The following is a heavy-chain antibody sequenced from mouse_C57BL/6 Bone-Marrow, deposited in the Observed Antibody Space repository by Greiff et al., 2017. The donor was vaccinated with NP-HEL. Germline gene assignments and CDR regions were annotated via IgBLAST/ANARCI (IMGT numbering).Heavy chain of an antibody. CDR3: ARGAY. Sequence: QVQLQQSGAELVKPGASVKISCKASGYEFSNYWMNWVKQRPGKGLEWIGQIYPGDGDPNYNGKLKDKATLTADKSSSTAYMQLSRLTSEDSAVYFCARGAYWGQGTLVTVSA. J-gene: IGHJ3*01. V-gene: IGHV1-80*01. CDR1: GYEFSNYW. CDR2: IYPGDGDP.